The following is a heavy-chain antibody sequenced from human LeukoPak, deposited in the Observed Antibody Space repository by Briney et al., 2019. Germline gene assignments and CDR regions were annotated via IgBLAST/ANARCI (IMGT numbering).Heavy chain of an antibody. CDR1: GFTFDDYA. J-gene: IGHJ4*02. Sequence: GGSLRLSCAASGFTFDDYAMHWVRQAPGKGLEWVSSISWNSGSIGYADSVKGRFTISRDNAKNSLYLQMNSLRAEDTALYYCAKEAYYYDSSGYYYYFDYWGQGTLVTVSS. CDR3: AKEAYYYDSSGYYYYFDY. D-gene: IGHD3-22*01. CDR2: ISWNSGSI. V-gene: IGHV3-9*01.